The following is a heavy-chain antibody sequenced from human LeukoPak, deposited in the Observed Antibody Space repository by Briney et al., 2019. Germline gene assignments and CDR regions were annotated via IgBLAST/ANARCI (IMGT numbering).Heavy chain of an antibody. J-gene: IGHJ4*02. V-gene: IGHV3-30*18. CDR1: EFTISSYG. D-gene: IGHD6-13*01. Sequence: GGSLRLSCAGSEFTISSYGMHWVRQAPGKGLEWVAVISYDGSNKYYADSVKGRFTISRDNSKNTLYLQMNSLRAEDTAVYYCAKDKNSYSSTWYGGSDYWGQGTLVTVSS. CDR2: ISYDGSNK. CDR3: AKDKNSYSSTWYGGSDY.